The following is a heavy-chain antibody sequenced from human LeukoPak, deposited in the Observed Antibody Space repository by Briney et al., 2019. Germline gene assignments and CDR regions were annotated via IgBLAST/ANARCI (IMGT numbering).Heavy chain of an antibody. CDR2: ISYDGSNK. J-gene: IGHJ4*02. Sequence: PGGSLRLSCAASGFTFSDYYMSWIRQAPGKGLEWVAVISYDGSNKYYADSVKGRFTISRDNSRNTLYLQMNSLRAEDTAVYYCAKAGTAMAADYWGQGTLVTVSS. V-gene: IGHV3-30*18. CDR3: AKAGTAMAADY. CDR1: GFTFSDYY. D-gene: IGHD5-18*01.